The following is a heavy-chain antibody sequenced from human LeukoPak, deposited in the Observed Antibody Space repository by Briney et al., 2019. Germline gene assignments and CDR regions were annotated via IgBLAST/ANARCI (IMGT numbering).Heavy chain of an antibody. CDR3: ARAQQLVLRLGYYYGMDV. D-gene: IGHD6-13*01. J-gene: IGHJ6*02. CDR1: GFTFSSYG. Sequence: PGGSLRLSCAASGFTFSSYGMHWVRQAPGKGLEWVAFIRHDGSNKYYVDPVKGRFTISRDNSKNTLYLQMNSLRAEDTAVYYCARAQQLVLRLGYYYGMDVWGQGATVTVSS. V-gene: IGHV3-30*02. CDR2: IRHDGSNK.